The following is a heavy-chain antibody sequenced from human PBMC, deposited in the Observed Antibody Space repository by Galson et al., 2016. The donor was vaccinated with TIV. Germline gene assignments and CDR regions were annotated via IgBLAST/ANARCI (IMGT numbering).Heavy chain of an antibody. J-gene: IGHJ4*02. Sequence: LSCAASGFTFSSYAMHWVRQAPGKGLQWVAVISYDGTNRFYADSVKGRFTISRDNSKNTLYLQMSSLRTEDTAVYFCAKDLGNSAYFDYWGQGTLVPVSS. CDR2: ISYDGTNR. CDR1: GFTFSSYA. CDR3: AKDLGNSAYFDY. V-gene: IGHV3-30-3*01. D-gene: IGHD4-23*01.